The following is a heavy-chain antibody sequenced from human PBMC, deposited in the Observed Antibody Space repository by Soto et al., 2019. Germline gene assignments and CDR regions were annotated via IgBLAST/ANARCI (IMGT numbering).Heavy chain of an antibody. CDR1: GYSISSSNW. Sequence: SETLSLTCAVSGYSISSSNWWGWIRQPPGKGLEWIGYIYYSGTTYYNPSLKSRVTMSVDTSKNQFSLKLTSVTAEDTAVYYCATLPRGHWGQGTLVTVSS. D-gene: IGHD2-21*02. CDR2: IYYSGTT. CDR3: ATLPRGH. V-gene: IGHV4-28*01. J-gene: IGHJ4*02.